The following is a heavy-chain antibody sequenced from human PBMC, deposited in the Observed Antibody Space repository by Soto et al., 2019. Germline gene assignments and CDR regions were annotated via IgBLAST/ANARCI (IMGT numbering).Heavy chain of an antibody. J-gene: IGHJ4*01. CDR2: IWYDGSNK. CDR1: GFTFSSYG. V-gene: IGHV3-33*01. D-gene: IGHD6-19*01. Sequence: QVQLVESGGGVVQPGRSVRLSCAASGFTFSSYGMHWVRQAPGKGLEWVAVIWYDGSNKYYADSVEGRFTISRDNSKNTQYLQMDSLRAEDTAVYYCVRGIRMVLNSGWYFDYWGQGTLVTVSS. CDR3: VRGIRMVLNSGWYFDY.